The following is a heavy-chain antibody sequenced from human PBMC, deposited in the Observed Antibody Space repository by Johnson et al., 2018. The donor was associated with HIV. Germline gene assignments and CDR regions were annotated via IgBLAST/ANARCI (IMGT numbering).Heavy chain of an antibody. V-gene: IGHV3-33*01. J-gene: IGHJ3*01. CDR1: GFTFSNYG. CDR3: ASLSDDAFDF. Sequence: QVQLVESGGGVVQPGRSLRLSCAASGFTFSNYGMHWVRQTPGKRLEWVAVIWYDGSNKYYADSVKGRFTISRDNSENTQYLQMNSLKAEDTAVYYCASLSDDAFDFWGQGTMVIVSS. CDR2: IWYDGSNK.